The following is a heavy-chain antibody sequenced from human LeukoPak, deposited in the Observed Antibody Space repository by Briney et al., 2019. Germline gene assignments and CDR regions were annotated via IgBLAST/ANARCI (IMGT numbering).Heavy chain of an antibody. CDR3: ARDFQYLVVGALPAY. J-gene: IGHJ4*02. Sequence: GGSLRLSCAASGFTFDDYAMHWVRQAPGKGLEWVSGISWNSGSIGYADSAKGRFTISRDNSKNTLYLQMNSLRAEDTAVYYCARDFQYLVVGALPAYWGQGTLVTVSS. CDR2: ISWNSGSI. CDR1: GFTFDDYA. D-gene: IGHD1-26*01. V-gene: IGHV3-9*01.